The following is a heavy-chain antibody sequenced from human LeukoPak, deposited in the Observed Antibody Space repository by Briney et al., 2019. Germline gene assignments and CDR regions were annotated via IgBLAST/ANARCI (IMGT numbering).Heavy chain of an antibody. Sequence: GGSLRLSCAASGFTFSNAWMIWVRQAPGKGRKWVTPIKSKTDGGTTHYAAPVKGRFTISRDDSKDTLYLQMNSLKTEDTAVYYCSTDILETNWGGYWGQGTLVTVSS. D-gene: IGHD7-27*01. V-gene: IGHV3-15*01. CDR1: GFTFSNAW. CDR3: STDILETNWGGY. CDR2: IKSKTDGGTT. J-gene: IGHJ4*02.